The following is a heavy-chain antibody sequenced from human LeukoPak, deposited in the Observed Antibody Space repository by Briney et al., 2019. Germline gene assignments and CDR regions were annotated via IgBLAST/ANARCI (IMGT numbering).Heavy chain of an antibody. V-gene: IGHV4-4*07. CDR1: GGSISSYY. CDR3: ARHLGAQRLIAFDI. Sequence: SETLSLTCTVSGGSISSYYWSWIRQPAGKGLEWIGRIYTSGSTNYNPSLKSRVTMSVDTSKNHFSLKLNSVTAADTAVYYCARHLGAQRLIAFDIWGQGTMVTVSS. J-gene: IGHJ3*02. CDR2: IYTSGST. D-gene: IGHD3-16*01.